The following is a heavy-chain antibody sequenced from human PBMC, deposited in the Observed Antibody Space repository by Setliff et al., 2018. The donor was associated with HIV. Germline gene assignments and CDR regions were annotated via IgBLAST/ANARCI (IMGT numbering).Heavy chain of an antibody. CDR2: VDPKNGKT. CDR3: ATLDYYGSLTYNLALHY. Sequence: ASVKVSCKASGYTFTDYYMHWVQQAPGKGLEWMGRVDPKNGKTLYAENLRGRITITADTSTDTAYIELNSLRSEDTAMYYCATLDYYGSLTYNLALHYWGQGTLVTVSS. V-gene: IGHV1-69-2*01. J-gene: IGHJ4*02. D-gene: IGHD3-10*01. CDR1: GYTFTDYY.